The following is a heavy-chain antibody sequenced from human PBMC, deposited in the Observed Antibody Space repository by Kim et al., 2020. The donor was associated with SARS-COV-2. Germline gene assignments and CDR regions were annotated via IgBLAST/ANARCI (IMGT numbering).Heavy chain of an antibody. V-gene: IGHV7-4-1*02. CDR1: GYTFTTYA. CDR2: INTNTGNP. CDR3: AKSRWDCRGSTFSGSFDY. Sequence: ASVKVSCKTSGYTFTTYAIHWVRQAPGQGLEWMGWINTNTGNPTYAQGFTGRFVFSLDTSVSTTYLQISSLKAEDTGVYYCAKSRWDCRGSTFSGSFDYWGQGSLVTVSS. J-gene: IGHJ4*02. D-gene: IGHD2-15*01.